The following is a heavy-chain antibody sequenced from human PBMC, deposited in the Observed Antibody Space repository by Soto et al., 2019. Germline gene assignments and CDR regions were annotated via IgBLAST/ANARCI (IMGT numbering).Heavy chain of an antibody. CDR1: GFTFNTYG. J-gene: IGHJ6*02. V-gene: IGHV3-33*08. CDR2: IWYDGSNK. CDR3: ARSDCTGAYCYSWPFNYGVDV. Sequence: GGSLRLSCTTSGFTFNTYGMHWVRQAPGKGLEWVAIIWYDGSNKYYADSVKGRFTISRDNSRNTLYLQMNSLRAEDTALYYCARSDCTGAYCYSWPFNYGVDVWGQGTTVTVSS. D-gene: IGHD2-21*02.